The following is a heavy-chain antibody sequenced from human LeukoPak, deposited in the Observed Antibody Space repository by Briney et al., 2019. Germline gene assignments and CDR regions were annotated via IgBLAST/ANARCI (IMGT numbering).Heavy chain of an antibody. CDR3: AKDGYSSGWSEN. D-gene: IGHD6-19*01. V-gene: IGHV3-23*01. CDR2: ISGSGGST. CDR1: GFTFSSYA. Sequence: GGSLRLSCAASGFTFSSYAMSWVRQAPGKGLEWVSAISGSGGSTYYADSVKGRFTISRDNSKNTLYLQMNNLRAEDTAVYYCAKDGYSSGWSENWGQGTLVTVSS. J-gene: IGHJ4*02.